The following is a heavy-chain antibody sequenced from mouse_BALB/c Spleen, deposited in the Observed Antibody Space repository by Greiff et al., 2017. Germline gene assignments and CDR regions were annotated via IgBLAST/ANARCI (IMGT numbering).Heavy chain of an antibody. CDR2: IYPGDGDT. Sequence: QVQLQQSGAELARPGASVKLSCKASGYTFTSYWMQWVKQRPGQGLEWIGAIYPGDGDTRYTQKFKGKATLTADKSSSTAYMQLSSLASEDSAVYYCARDGNYFPSFAYWGQGTLVTVSA. J-gene: IGHJ3*01. CDR3: ARDGNYFPSFAY. D-gene: IGHD2-1*01. CDR1: GYTFTSYW. V-gene: IGHV1-87*01.